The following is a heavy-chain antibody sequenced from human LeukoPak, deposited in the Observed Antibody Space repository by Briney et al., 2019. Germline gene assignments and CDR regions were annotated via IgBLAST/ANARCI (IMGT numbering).Heavy chain of an antibody. V-gene: IGHV3-23*01. J-gene: IGHJ4*02. Sequence: GGSLGLSCAVSGFSVRNYYMNWLRQAPVKGLEWVSAIVGGGGTTFYADSVKGRFTISRDNAKNTVYLQMNSLRAEDTAVYYCAKARLSTGWAYNDYWGQGTLVTVSS. CDR2: IVGGGGTT. D-gene: IGHD6-19*01. CDR3: AKARLSTGWAYNDY. CDR1: GFSVRNYY.